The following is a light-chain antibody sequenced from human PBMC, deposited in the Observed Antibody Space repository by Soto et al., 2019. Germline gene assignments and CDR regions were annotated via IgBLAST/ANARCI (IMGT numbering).Light chain of an antibody. CDR2: EVS. V-gene: IGLV2-14*01. CDR1: RSDLGGYNS. CDR3: SSYTSSSLYV. Sequence: QSALTQPASVSGSPGQSITISCTGTRSDLGGYNSVSWYQQHPGKAPKLMIYEVSNRPSGVSNRFSGSKSGNTASLTISGLQAEDEADYYCSSYTSSSLYVFGTGTKVTVL. J-gene: IGLJ1*01.